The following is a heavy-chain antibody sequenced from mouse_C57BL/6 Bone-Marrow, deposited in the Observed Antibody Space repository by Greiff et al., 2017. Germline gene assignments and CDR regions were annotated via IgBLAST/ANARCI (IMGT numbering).Heavy chain of an antibody. Sequence: EVKLMESGPGLVKPSQSLSLTCSVTGYSITGGYYWNWIRQFPGNKLEWMGYISYDGSNNYNPSLKNRISITRDTSKNQFFLKLNSVTTEDTATYYCARTTGYYYAMDYWGQGTSVTVSS. CDR2: ISYDGSN. J-gene: IGHJ4*01. CDR3: ARTTGYYYAMDY. D-gene: IGHD4-1*02. V-gene: IGHV3-6*01. CDR1: GYSITGGYY.